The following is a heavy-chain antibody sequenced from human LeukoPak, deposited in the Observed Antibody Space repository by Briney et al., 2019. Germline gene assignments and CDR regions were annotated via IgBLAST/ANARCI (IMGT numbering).Heavy chain of an antibody. J-gene: IGHJ4*02. CDR2: ISSSSSYI. D-gene: IGHD5-12*01. CDR1: GFAFSSYT. V-gene: IGHV3-21*01. Sequence: GGSLRPSCAASGFAFSSYTMNWVRQAPGKGLEWVSFISSSSSYIYYADSVKGRFTISRGNAKNSLYLQMNSLRAEDTAVYYCARDGRYSGYDRSPFDYWGQGTLVTVSS. CDR3: ARDGRYSGYDRSPFDY.